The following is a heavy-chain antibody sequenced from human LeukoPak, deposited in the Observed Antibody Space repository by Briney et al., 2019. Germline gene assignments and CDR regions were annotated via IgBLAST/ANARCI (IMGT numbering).Heavy chain of an antibody. D-gene: IGHD2-15*01. V-gene: IGHV3-73*01. Sequence: GGSLRLSCAASGFTFSGSAMHWVRQASGKGLEWVGRIRSKANSYATAYAASVKGRFTISRDDSKNTAYLQMSSLKTEDTAVYYCTRHYLLGGGIAYFDYWGQGTLVTVSS. CDR3: TRHYLLGGGIAYFDY. CDR1: GFTFSGSA. CDR2: IRSKANSYAT. J-gene: IGHJ4*02.